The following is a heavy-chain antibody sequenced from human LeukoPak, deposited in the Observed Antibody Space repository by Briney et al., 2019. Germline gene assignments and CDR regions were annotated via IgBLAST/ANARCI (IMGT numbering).Heavy chain of an antibody. CDR1: GFTFSTYW. Sequence: GGSLRLSCAASGFTFSTYWMHWVRQAPGKGLVWVSRIKSDGSTNYADSVKGRFTISRDNDKNTVSLQMNSLRPEDTGVYYCARAPSEIGGYYPEYFRHWGQGTLVTVSS. CDR3: ARAPSEIGGYYPEYFRH. J-gene: IGHJ1*01. D-gene: IGHD3-22*01. CDR2: IKSDGST. V-gene: IGHV3-74*01.